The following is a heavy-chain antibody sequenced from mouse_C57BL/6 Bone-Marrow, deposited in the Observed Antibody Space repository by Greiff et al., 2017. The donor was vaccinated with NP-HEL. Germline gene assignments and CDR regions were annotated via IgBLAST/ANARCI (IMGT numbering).Heavy chain of an antibody. J-gene: IGHJ1*03. D-gene: IGHD1-1*01. Sequence: VKLQQPGAELVKPGASVKLSCKASGYTFTSYWMHWVKQRPGRGLEWIGRIDPNSGGTKYNEKFKSKATLTVDKPSSTAYMQLSSLTSEDSAVYYCARGGITTVVDWYFDVWGTGTTVTVSS. CDR3: ARGGITTVVDWYFDV. CDR1: GYTFTSYW. V-gene: IGHV1-72*01. CDR2: IDPNSGGT.